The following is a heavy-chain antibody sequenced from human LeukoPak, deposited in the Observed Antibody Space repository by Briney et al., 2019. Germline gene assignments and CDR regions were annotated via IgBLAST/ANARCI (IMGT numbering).Heavy chain of an antibody. Sequence: ASVKVSCKASGYTFTSYYLHWVRQAPGQGLGWMGIINPSGGSTSYAQKFQGRVTMTRDTSTSTVYMELSSLRSDDTAVYYCARVIAAAGYYFDYWGQGTLVTVSS. CDR2: INPSGGST. CDR3: ARVIAAAGYYFDY. CDR1: GYTFTSYY. D-gene: IGHD6-13*01. V-gene: IGHV1-46*01. J-gene: IGHJ4*02.